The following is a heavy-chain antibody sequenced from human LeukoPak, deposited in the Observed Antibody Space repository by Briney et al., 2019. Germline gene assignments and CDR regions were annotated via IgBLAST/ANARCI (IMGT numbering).Heavy chain of an antibody. Sequence: GGSLRLSCAASGFTFSSHPMHWVRQAPGRGLEWVAFIPSDGTNKYYADSVKDRFTISRDNYKNPMYLQTNSLRVEDTAVYYCVREVVGAIYFDYWGQGALVTASS. J-gene: IGHJ4*02. CDR1: GFTFSSHP. CDR2: IPSDGTNK. CDR3: VREVVGAIYFDY. V-gene: IGHV3-30*04. D-gene: IGHD1-26*01.